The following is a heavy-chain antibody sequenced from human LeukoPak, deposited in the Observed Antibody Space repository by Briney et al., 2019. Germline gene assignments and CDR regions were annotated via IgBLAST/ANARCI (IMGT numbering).Heavy chain of an antibody. Sequence: SETLSLTCTVSGGSISSYYWSWIRQPAGKGLEWIGRIYTSGSTNYNPSLKSRVTMSVDTSKNQFSLKLSSVTAADTAVYYCARETLRNFGGIADYWGQGTLVTVSS. V-gene: IGHV4-4*07. CDR3: ARETLRNFGGIADY. J-gene: IGHJ4*02. CDR1: GGSISSYY. CDR2: IYTSGST. D-gene: IGHD2-15*01.